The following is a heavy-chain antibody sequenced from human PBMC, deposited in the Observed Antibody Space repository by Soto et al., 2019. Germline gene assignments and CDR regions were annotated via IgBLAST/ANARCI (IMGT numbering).Heavy chain of an antibody. Sequence: QVHLVQSGAEVKKPGSSVKVSCKASGGTFSSYPINWLRQAPGQGLEWMGGIIPIFGTANYAQKFQGRVTITADESTSTAYMELSSLRSEDTAVYYCARRGYCGSGTCSREWFDPWGQGTLVSVSS. CDR1: GGTFSSYP. CDR2: IIPIFGTA. D-gene: IGHD2-15*01. CDR3: ARRGYCGSGTCSREWFDP. J-gene: IGHJ5*02. V-gene: IGHV1-69*01.